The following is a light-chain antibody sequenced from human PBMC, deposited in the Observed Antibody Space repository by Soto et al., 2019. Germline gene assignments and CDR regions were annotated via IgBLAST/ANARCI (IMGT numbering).Light chain of an antibody. V-gene: IGLV1-47*02. CDR3: ATWDDSLSGYV. J-gene: IGLJ1*01. CDR1: SSNIGSNY. CDR2: YNN. Sequence: QSVLTQPPSASGTHGQRVTISCSGRSSNIGSNYVYWYQQLPGTAPKLLIYYNNQRPSGVPDRFSGSKSGTSASLAISGLRSEDEADYYCATWDDSLSGYVFGTGTKLTVL.